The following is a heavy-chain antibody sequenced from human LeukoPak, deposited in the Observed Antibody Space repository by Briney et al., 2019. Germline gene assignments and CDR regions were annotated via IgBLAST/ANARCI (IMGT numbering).Heavy chain of an antibody. CDR2: ITPNSGDT. D-gene: IGHD4-11*01. CDR3: ARGPGHYKFDY. CDR1: GYTFTGYY. V-gene: IGHV1-2*02. Sequence: GSSVKVSCKASGYTFTGYYLHWVRQAPGQGLEWMGWITPNSGDTSYEQNFQGRGTMTGDTTISTVYKELDRLRSDDTAVYYCARGPGHYKFDYWGQGTLVTVSS. J-gene: IGHJ4*02.